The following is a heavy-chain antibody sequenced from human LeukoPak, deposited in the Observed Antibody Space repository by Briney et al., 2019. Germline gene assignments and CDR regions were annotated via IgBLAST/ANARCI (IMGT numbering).Heavy chain of an antibody. CDR2: INPSGSST. CDR1: GYSFTSYY. Sequence: ASVTVSCKASGYSFTSYYMHWVRQAPGQGLEWMGLINPSGSSTTYAQKFQGRVTMTRDMFTSTDYMELTSLTSDDTAVYYCARDNSVGETAWWFDPWGQGTLVTVSS. D-gene: IGHD1-26*01. CDR3: ARDNSVGETAWWFDP. V-gene: IGHV1-46*01. J-gene: IGHJ5*02.